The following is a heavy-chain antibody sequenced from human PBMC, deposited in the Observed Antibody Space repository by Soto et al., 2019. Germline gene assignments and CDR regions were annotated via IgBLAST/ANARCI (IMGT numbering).Heavy chain of an antibody. CDR2: NIPIFGTA. CDR1: GGTFSSYA. J-gene: IGHJ6*02. CDR3: ARGGPYNGLWSGRGQWDV. Sequence: QVQLVQSGAEVKKPGSSVKVSCKASGGTFSSYAISWVRQAPGHGLEWMGGNIPIFGTANYAQKFQGRVTITADKSTSPASMELSRLRAEDTGVYYCARGGPYNGLWSGRGQWDVWSQGTTFSGSS. D-gene: IGHD3-3*01. V-gene: IGHV1-69*06.